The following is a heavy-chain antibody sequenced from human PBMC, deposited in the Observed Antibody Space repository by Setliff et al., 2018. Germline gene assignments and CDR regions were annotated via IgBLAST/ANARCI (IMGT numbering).Heavy chain of an antibody. CDR1: GGTFGSSA. CDR2: IIPMFATG. D-gene: IGHD3-22*01. Sequence: SVKVSCKASGGTFGSSALSWVRQAPGQGLEWMGGIIPMFATGIYAEKFQGRVTLSADESTSTVYMELTRLRPEDTAIYYCARDKADYYDRSGYSGASDVWGQGTMVTVSS. CDR3: ARDKADYYDRSGYSGASDV. V-gene: IGHV1-69*13. J-gene: IGHJ3*01.